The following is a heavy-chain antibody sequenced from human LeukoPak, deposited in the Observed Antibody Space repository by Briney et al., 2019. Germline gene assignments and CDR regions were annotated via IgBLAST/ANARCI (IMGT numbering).Heavy chain of an antibody. D-gene: IGHD3-3*01. CDR3: ARVTDFWNGYYDSYFDY. V-gene: IGHV4-34*01. CDR2: VNYSGNT. CDR1: GGSIRGNY. J-gene: IGHJ4*02. Sequence: SETLSLTCSVSGGSIRGNYWSWIRQTQGKGLEWIGEVNYSGNTNYNPSVKSRVAISVDMSKNHLSLRLNSVTAADTAVYYCARVTDFWNGYYDSYFDYWGQGALVIVSS.